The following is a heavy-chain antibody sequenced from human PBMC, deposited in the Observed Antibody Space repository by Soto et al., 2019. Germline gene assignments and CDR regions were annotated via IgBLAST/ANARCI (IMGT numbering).Heavy chain of an antibody. J-gene: IGHJ3*02. Sequence: QVQLVQSGAEVKKPGASVKVSGKASGYTFTTYGISGGRQAPGQGLEGRGWISAYNGNTNYAQKLQGRVTMTTDTSTSTAYMELRSLRSDDTAVYYCARDGVYDFYASAAFDIWGQGTMVTVSS. D-gene: IGHD3-3*01. CDR3: ARDGVYDFYASAAFDI. CDR1: GYTFTTYG. V-gene: IGHV1-18*01. CDR2: ISAYNGNT.